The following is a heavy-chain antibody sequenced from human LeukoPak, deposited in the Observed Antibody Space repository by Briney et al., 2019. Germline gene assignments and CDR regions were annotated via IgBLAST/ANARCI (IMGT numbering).Heavy chain of an antibody. CDR1: GGSISNCF. V-gene: IGHV4-59*01. D-gene: IGHD3-22*01. CDR3: ARGARTYYDSTGYPVPRPSPIDY. Sequence: PSETLSLTCTVSGGSISNCFWSWIRQPPGKGLEWIGYIHYTGSTNYNPSLNSRVTISVDTSKNQFSLKLSSVTAADTAVYYCARGARTYYDSTGYPVPRPSPIDYWGQGTLVTVSS. CDR2: IHYTGST. J-gene: IGHJ4*02.